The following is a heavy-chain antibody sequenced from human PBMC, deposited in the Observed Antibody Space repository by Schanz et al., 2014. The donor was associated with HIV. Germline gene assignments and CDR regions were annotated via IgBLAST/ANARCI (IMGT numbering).Heavy chain of an antibody. J-gene: IGHJ4*02. V-gene: IGHV3-33*08. Sequence: QVQLVESGGGVVQPGRSLRLSCAASGFTFRTHGIHWVRQAPGKGLEWVAVIWYDGSNKYYADSVKGRFTISRDNSKNTLYLQMNSRRAEDTAVYYCARGGIWEWDQPDFDYWGQGTLVTVSS. D-gene: IGHD2-15*01. CDR1: GFTFRTHG. CDR2: IWYDGSNK. CDR3: ARGGIWEWDQPDFDY.